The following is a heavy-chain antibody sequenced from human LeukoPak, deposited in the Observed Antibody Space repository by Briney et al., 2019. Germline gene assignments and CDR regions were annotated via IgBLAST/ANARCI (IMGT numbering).Heavy chain of an antibody. CDR1: GFTFSSYG. CDR3: ASKQWLVSDFDY. D-gene: IGHD6-19*01. Sequence: GGSLGLSCAASGFTFSSYGMHWVRQAPGKGLEWVTFIRYDGSKKYYADSVKGRFTISRDNSKNTLYLQMNSLRAEDTAVYYCASKQWLVSDFDYWGQGTLVTVSS. V-gene: IGHV3-30*02. CDR2: IRYDGSKK. J-gene: IGHJ4*02.